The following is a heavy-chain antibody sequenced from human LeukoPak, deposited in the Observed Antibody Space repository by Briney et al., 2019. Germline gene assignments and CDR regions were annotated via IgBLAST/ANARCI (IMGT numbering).Heavy chain of an antibody. V-gene: IGHV4-34*01. CDR1: GVSFNDYY. CDR2: INHSGYT. J-gene: IGHJ4*02. Sequence: PSETLSLTCAVSGVSFNDYYWSWVRQTPGKGLEWIGEINHSGYTNDSPSLKSRVTLSIDTSRKQFSLNLRSVTVADSGIYYCTRMATGHDYWGQGTLVTVSS. D-gene: IGHD5-12*01. CDR3: TRMATGHDY.